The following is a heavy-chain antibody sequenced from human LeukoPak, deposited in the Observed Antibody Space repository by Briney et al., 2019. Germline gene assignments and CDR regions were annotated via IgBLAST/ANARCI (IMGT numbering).Heavy chain of an antibody. D-gene: IGHD6-13*01. CDR2: INPNSGVT. CDR3: ARDLDGSSGCDY. J-gene: IGHJ4*02. CDR1: GYTFTGYY. V-gene: IGHV1-2*02. Sequence: ASVKVSCKASGYTFTGYYMHWVRQAPGHGLEWMGWINPNSGVTNYAQKFQGRVIMTRDTSISTAYIELSRLRSDDTAVYYCARDLDGSSGCDYWGQGTLVTVSS.